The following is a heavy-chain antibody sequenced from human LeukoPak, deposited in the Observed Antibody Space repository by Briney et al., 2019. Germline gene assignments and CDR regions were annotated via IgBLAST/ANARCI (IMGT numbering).Heavy chain of an antibody. CDR2: VIGSGRNT. D-gene: IGHD3-10*01. J-gene: IGHJ4*02. Sequence: GGSLRLSCAASGFTFSDSAMSWVRQAPGKGLEWVSTVIGSGRNTNYADSVKGRLTISRDNSKNTLFLQINNLRAEDTAIYYCARVGDYYGSEELDYWGQGTLVTVSS. CDR1: GFTFSDSA. CDR3: ARVGDYYGSEELDY. V-gene: IGHV3-23*01.